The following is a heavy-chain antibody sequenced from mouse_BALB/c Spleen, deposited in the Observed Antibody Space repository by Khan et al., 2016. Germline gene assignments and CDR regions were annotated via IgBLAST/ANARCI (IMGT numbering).Heavy chain of an antibody. Sequence: EVQLQESGPGLVKPSQSLSLTCTVTGYSITSDYAWNWIRQFPGNRLEWMGYIGYSGITSYNPSLKSRISLTRDTSKNQFFLQFNSVTTVDTGTYYCALRRYYWGQGTTLTVSS. CDR2: IGYSGIT. J-gene: IGHJ2*01. V-gene: IGHV3-2*02. D-gene: IGHD1-1*01. CDR1: GYSITSDYA. CDR3: ALRRYY.